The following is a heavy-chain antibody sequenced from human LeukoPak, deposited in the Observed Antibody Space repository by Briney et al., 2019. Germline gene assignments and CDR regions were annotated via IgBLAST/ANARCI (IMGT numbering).Heavy chain of an antibody. CDR3: ARGPSITIFGVVIGASLMDV. CDR2: KNQEGGEK. CDR1: GFTLSGNG. D-gene: IGHD3-3*01. J-gene: IGHJ6*02. Sequence: GGSRRPSWAASGFTLSGNGMGWVGRAQGRGRGGGAKKNQEGGEKYYVDSVKGRFTISRDNAKNSLYLQMNSLRAEDTAVYYCARGPSITIFGVVIGASLMDVWGQGTTVTVSS. V-gene: IGHV3-7*04.